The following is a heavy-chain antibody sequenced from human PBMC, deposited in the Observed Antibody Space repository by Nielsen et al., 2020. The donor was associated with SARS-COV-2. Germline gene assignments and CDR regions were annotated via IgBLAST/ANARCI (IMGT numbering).Heavy chain of an antibody. J-gene: IGHJ6*04. Sequence: GESLKISCAASGFTLSNYNMHWVRQGPGKGLVWVSRINRDGSVTNYADSVKGRFTISRDNGGNTLYLQVHSLRAKTTAVDSCVREGECYHSYYYGLAVGGRGKTVNVS. CDR1: GFTLSNYN. V-gene: IGHV3-74*01. CDR2: INRDGSVT. CDR3: VREGECYHSYYYGLAV. D-gene: IGHD2-2*01.